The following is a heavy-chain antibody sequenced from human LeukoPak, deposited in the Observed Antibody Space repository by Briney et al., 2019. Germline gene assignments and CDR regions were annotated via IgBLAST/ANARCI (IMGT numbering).Heavy chain of an antibody. J-gene: IGHJ3*02. Sequence: TGGSLRLSCAASGFTFSSYAMSWVRQAPGKGLEWVSYISGSGGTTYYADSVKGRFTISRDNFKNTLYLQLNSLRAEDTALYYCAFRTGWYEGLAAFDIWGQGTMVTVSS. D-gene: IGHD3/OR15-3a*01. CDR2: ISGSGGTT. CDR3: AFRTGWYEGLAAFDI. V-gene: IGHV3-23*01. CDR1: GFTFSSYA.